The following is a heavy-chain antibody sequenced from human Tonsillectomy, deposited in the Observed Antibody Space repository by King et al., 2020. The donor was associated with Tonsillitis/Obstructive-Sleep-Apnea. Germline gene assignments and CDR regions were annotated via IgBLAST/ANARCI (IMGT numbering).Heavy chain of an antibody. CDR1: GFTFSSYG. D-gene: IGHD2-15*01. Sequence: QLVQSGGGVVQPGRSLRLSCAASGFTFSSYGMHRVRQAPGKGLEWVAVIWYDGSEKYYADSVKGRFTISRDNSKNTLYLQMNSLRAEDTAVYYCARGPGGWYFDLWGRGTLVTVSS. V-gene: IGHV3-33*01. J-gene: IGHJ2*01. CDR3: ARGPGGWYFDL. CDR2: IWYDGSEK.